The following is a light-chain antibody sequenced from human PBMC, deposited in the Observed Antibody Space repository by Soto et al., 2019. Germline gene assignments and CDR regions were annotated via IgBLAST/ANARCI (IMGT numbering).Light chain of an antibody. J-gene: IGKJ5*01. V-gene: IGKV1-9*01. Sequence: DIPLTQSPSFLSASVGDRVTITCRASQGISSYLAWYQQKPGKAPKLLIYAASSLQSGVPSRFSGSGFGTDFTLTISSLQPEDSAIYYCQQADTFPITFGQGTRLEIK. CDR3: QQADTFPIT. CDR1: QGISSY. CDR2: AAS.